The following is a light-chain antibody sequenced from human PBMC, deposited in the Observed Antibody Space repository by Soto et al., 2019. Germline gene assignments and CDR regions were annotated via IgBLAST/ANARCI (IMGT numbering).Light chain of an antibody. CDR3: QQYTAWPLT. J-gene: IGKJ4*01. CDR2: GAS. Sequence: ETLVTQSPDTLSVSPGDRATLSCRASPSVKNNLAWYQQKPGQAPRLLIFGASTRASSVPARFSGSGSGTDFTLTISSLQSEDAAVYSCQQYTAWPLTFGGGTRVEVK. CDR1: PSVKNN. V-gene: IGKV3-15*01.